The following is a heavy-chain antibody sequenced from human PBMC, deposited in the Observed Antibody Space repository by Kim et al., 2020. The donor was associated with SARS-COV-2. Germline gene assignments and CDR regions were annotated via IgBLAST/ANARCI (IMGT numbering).Heavy chain of an antibody. D-gene: IGHD2-21*02. V-gene: IGHV3-33*05. CDR1: GFTFSSYG. CDR2: ISYDGSNK. CDR3: ARESCGGYCYKENFDY. J-gene: IGHJ4*02. Sequence: GGSLRLSCAASGFTFSSYGMHWVRQAPGKGLEWVAVISYDGSNKYYADSVKGRFTISRDNSKNTLYLQMNSLRAEDTAVYYCARESCGGYCYKENFDYWGQGTLVTVSS.